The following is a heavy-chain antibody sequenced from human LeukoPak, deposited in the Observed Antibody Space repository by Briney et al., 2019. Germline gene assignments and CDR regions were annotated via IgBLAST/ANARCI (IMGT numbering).Heavy chain of an antibody. V-gene: IGHV4-4*07. Sequence: PSETLSLTCTVSGGSISSYYWSWIRQPAGKGLEWIGRIYTSGSTNYNPSLKSRVTMSVDTSKNQFSLKLSSVTAADTAVYYCARDLQEVMGPHYYYCGMDVWGQGTTVTVSS. D-gene: IGHD3-16*01. J-gene: IGHJ6*02. CDR1: GGSISSYY. CDR3: ARDLQEVMGPHYYYCGMDV. CDR2: IYTSGST.